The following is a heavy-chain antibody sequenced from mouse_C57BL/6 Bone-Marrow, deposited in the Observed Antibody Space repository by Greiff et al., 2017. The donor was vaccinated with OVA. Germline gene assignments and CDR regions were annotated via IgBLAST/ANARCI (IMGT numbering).Heavy chain of an antibody. CDR2: ISSGGSYT. J-gene: IGHJ4*01. CDR1: GFTFSSYG. CDR3: ARQGNGGGYYYAMDY. V-gene: IGHV5-6*01. D-gene: IGHD2-1*01. Sequence: EVQVVESGGDLVKPGGSLKLSCAASGFTFSSYGMSWVRQTPDKRLEWVATISSGGSYTYYPDSVKGRFTISRDNAKNTLYLQMSSLKSEDTAMYYSARQGNGGGYYYAMDYWGQGTSVTVSS.